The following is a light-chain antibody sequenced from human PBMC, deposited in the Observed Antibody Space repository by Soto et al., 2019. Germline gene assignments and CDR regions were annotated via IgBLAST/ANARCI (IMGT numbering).Light chain of an antibody. Sequence: QSVLTQSSSASASLGSSVKLTCTLSSGHSSYIIAWHQQQPGKAPRYLMKLEGSGSYNKGGGVPDRFSGSSSGADRYLTISYLQQEDDDDYYCDHSYSNTHVVFGGGTKLTVL. CDR3: DHSYSNTHVV. CDR1: SGHSSYI. V-gene: IGLV4-60*02. J-gene: IGLJ2*01. CDR2: LEGSGSY.